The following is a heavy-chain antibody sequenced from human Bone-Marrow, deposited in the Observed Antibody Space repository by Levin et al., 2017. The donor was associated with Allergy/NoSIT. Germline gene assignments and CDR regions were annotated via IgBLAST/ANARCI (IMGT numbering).Heavy chain of an antibody. Sequence: GGSLRLSCAASGFTFSSYSMNWVRQAPGKGLEWVSSISSSSSYIYYADSVKGRFTISRDNAKNSLYLQMNSLRAEDTAVYYWARDHQNSSGWPPGGAFDIWGQGTMVTVSS. V-gene: IGHV3-21*01. J-gene: IGHJ3*02. CDR2: ISSSSSYI. D-gene: IGHD6-19*01. CDR1: GFTFSSYS. CDR3: ARDHQNSSGWPPGGAFDI.